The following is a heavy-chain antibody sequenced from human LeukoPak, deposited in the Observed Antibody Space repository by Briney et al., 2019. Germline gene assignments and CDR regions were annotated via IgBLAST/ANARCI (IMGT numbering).Heavy chain of an antibody. CDR2: ISRNSTYI. CDR1: GFTFSSYI. Sequence: PGGSQRLSCAASGFTFSSYIMNWVRQAPGKGLEWVASISRNSTYIHYADSVKGRFTISRDNARNSLFLQMNSLRAEDTAIYYCASDEGNYFDYWGQGTLVTVSS. CDR3: ASDEGNYFDY. V-gene: IGHV3-21*01. J-gene: IGHJ4*02.